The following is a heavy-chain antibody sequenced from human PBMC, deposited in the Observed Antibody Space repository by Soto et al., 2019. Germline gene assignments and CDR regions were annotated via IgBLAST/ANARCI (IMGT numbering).Heavy chain of an antibody. CDR2: INAGNGNT. CDR3: AREGHYDWLFDY. D-gene: IGHD3-9*01. V-gene: IGHV1-3*01. Sequence: GASLKLSCKSSGYTFTSYAMHWVRQAPGQRLEWMGWINAGNGNTKYSQKFQGRVTITRDTSASTAYMELSSLRSEDTAVYYCAREGHYDWLFDYRGQGTLVTVS. CDR1: GYTFTSYA. J-gene: IGHJ4*02.